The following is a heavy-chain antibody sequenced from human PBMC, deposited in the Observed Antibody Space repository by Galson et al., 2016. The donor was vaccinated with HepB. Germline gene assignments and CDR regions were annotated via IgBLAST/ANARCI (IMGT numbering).Heavy chain of an antibody. Sequence: CQASGYTFTKSDINWVRQAPGQGLEWMGWMNPNSGNTGSAEKFQGRVTMTRKTSISTAYMELSSLRIEDTAVYYCAREGRIVAAKRVYHGMDVWGQGTTVTVSS. D-gene: IGHD1-26*01. V-gene: IGHV1-8*01. CDR3: AREGRIVAAKRVYHGMDV. CDR2: MNPNSGNT. J-gene: IGHJ6*02. CDR1: GYTFTKSD.